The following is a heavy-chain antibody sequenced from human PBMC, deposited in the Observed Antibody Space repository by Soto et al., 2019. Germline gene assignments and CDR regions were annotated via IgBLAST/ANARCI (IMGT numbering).Heavy chain of an antibody. Sequence: PGGSLRLSCAASGFTFSSYAMSWVRQAPGKGLEWVSAISGSGGSTYYADSVKGRFTISRDNSKNTLYLQMNSLRAEDTAVYYCVKTDDYDFWSGYSNWFDPWGQGTLVTVSS. CDR2: ISGSGGST. D-gene: IGHD3-3*01. CDR1: GFTFSSYA. V-gene: IGHV3-23*01. CDR3: VKTDDYDFWSGYSNWFDP. J-gene: IGHJ5*02.